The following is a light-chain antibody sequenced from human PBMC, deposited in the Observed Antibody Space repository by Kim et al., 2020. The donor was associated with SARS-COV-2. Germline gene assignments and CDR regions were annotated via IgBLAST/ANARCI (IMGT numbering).Light chain of an antibody. CDR2: GAS. Sequence: LSPGERATLSCRASQSVSSNLAWYQQKPGQAPRLLIYGASTRATGIPARFSGSGSGTEFTLTISSLQSEDFAVYYCQQYTNWPETFGQGTKVEIK. CDR1: QSVSSN. V-gene: IGKV3-15*01. J-gene: IGKJ1*01. CDR3: QQYTNWPET.